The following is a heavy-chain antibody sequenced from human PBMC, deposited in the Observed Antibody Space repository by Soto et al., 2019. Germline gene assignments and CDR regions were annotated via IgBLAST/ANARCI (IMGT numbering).Heavy chain of an antibody. J-gene: IGHJ5*01. V-gene: IGHV3-23*01. Sequence: LRLSFAASGLRFRTRAMSWVRQAPGKGLEWVASIRPGGDSTYYADSVKGRFAVSRDNSNVTLYLQMDSLRVEDTAIYYCTTHEEGAPWAGGFDSWGQGTLVTVSS. CDR2: IRPGGDST. CDR3: TTHEEGAPWAGGFDS. CDR1: GLRFRTRA. D-gene: IGHD1-26*01.